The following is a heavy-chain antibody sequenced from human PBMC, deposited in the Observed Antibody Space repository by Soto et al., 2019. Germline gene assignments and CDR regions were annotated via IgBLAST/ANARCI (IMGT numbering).Heavy chain of an antibody. V-gene: IGHV3-9*01. D-gene: IGHD3-3*01. CDR1: GFTFDDYA. CDR2: ISWNSGSI. J-gene: IGHJ6*02. Sequence: PGGSLGLSCAAXGFTFDDYAMHWVRQAPGKGLEWVSGISWNSGSIGYADSVKGRFTISRDNAKNSLYLQMNSLRAEDTALYYCSKDIGSGYPHYYYGMDGWGQGTTVTVSS. CDR3: SKDIGSGYPHYYYGMDG.